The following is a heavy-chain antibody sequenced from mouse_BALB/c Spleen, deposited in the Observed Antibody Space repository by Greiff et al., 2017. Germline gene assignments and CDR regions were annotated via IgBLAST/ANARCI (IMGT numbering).Heavy chain of an antibody. CDR2: IYPGNSDT. V-gene: IGHV1-5*01. J-gene: IGHJ2*01. D-gene: IGHD2-1*01. CDR1: GYTFTSYW. CDR3: TRYGNYVEITDY. Sequence: EVQLQQSGTVLARPGASVKMSCKASGYTFTSYWMHWVKQRPGQGLEWIGAIYPGNSDTSYNQKFKGKAKLTAVTSTSTAYMELSSLTNEDSAVYYCTRYGNYVEITDYWGQGTTLTVSS.